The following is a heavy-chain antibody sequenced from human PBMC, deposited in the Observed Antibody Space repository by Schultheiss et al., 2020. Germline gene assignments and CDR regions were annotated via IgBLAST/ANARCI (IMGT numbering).Heavy chain of an antibody. J-gene: IGHJ4*02. V-gene: IGHV3-33*06. CDR2: IWFDGSNT. Sequence: GGSLRLSCAASGFNFSSSGMLWVRQAPGKGLEWVAVIWFDGSNTYYGDSVKGRFIISRDNSKNTLFLQMNSLRAEDTAVYYCAKEVPFKWELLFDYWGQGTRVTVSS. CDR3: AKEVPFKWELLFDY. CDR1: GFNFSSSG. D-gene: IGHD1-26*01.